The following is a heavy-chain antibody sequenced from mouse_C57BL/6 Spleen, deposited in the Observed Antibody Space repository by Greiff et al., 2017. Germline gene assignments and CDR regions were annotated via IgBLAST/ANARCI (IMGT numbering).Heavy chain of an antibody. Sequence: VQLQQPGAELVKPGASVKLSCKASGYTFTSYWMQWVKQRPGQGLEWIGEIDPSDSYTNYNQKFKGKATLTVDTSSSTAYMQLSSLTSEDSAVYYCARGNYDYFYAMDYWGQGTSGTVSS. CDR1: GYTFTSYW. CDR2: IDPSDSYT. D-gene: IGHD2-4*01. V-gene: IGHV1-50*01. CDR3: ARGNYDYFYAMDY. J-gene: IGHJ4*01.